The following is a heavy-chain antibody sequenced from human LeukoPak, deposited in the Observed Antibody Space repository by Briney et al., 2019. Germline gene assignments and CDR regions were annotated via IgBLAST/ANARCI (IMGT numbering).Heavy chain of an antibody. CDR1: GGTFSSYA. V-gene: IGHV1-69*13. Sequence: ASVKVSCKASGGTFSSYAISWVRQAPGQGLEWMGGIIPIFGTANYAQKFQGRVTITADESTSTAYMELSSLRSEDTAVYYCARTYYDSSGHTLGYWGQGTLVTVSS. CDR2: IIPIFGTA. D-gene: IGHD3-22*01. J-gene: IGHJ4*02. CDR3: ARTYYDSSGHTLGY.